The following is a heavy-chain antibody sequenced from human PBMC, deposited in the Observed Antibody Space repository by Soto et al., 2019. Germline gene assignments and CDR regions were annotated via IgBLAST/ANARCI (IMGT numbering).Heavy chain of an antibody. CDR1: GGTFSSYA. D-gene: IGHD3-22*01. CDR2: IIPIFGTA. CDR3: ARVPLYYYDSSGSMRAWFDP. V-gene: IGHV1-69*01. J-gene: IGHJ5*02. Sequence: QVQLVQSGAEVKKPGSSVKVSCKASGGTFSSYAISWVRQAPGQGLEWMGGIIPIFGTANYAQKFQGRVTITEDESASTAYMELSSLRSEDRAVYYCARVPLYYYDSSGSMRAWFDPWGQGTLVTVSS.